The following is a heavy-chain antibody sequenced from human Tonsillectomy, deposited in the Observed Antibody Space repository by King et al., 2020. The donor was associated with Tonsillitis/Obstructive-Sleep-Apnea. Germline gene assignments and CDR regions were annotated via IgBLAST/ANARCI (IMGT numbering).Heavy chain of an antibody. V-gene: IGHV5-51*01. CDR2: IYPGDSDT. J-gene: IGHJ3*02. D-gene: IGHD2-15*01. CDR3: ARHGSGGSWGAFDI. CDR1: GYGYTTFW. Sequence: QLVQSGPEVKKPGESLKISCQSSGYGYTTFWLGWVRQMPGKGLEWMGLIYPGDSDTTYSPSFQGQVTMSVDKSINTAYLQWSSLKASDTAIYYCARHGSGGSWGAFDIWGQGTVVTVSS.